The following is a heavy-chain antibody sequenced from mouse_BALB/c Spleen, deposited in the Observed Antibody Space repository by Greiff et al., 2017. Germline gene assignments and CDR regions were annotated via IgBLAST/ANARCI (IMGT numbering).Heavy chain of an antibody. Sequence: EVHLVESGGGLVKPGGSLKLSCAASGFTFSSYAMSWVRQTPEKRLEWVASISSGGSTYYPDSVKGRFTISRDNARNILYLQMSSLRSEDTAMYYCARGLITAVGWYFDVWGAGTTVTVSS. CDR1: GFTFSSYA. CDR2: ISSGGST. J-gene: IGHJ1*01. V-gene: IGHV5-6-5*01. CDR3: ARGLITAVGWYFDV. D-gene: IGHD1-1*01.